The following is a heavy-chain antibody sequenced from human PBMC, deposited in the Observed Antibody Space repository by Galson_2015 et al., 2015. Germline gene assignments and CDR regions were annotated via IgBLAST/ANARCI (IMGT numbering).Heavy chain of an antibody. CDR2: ISYDGSNK. CDR1: GFTFSSCA. D-gene: IGHD5-12*01. J-gene: IGHJ4*02. CDR3: ARVRVGYSGYGQTGDQDY. Sequence: SLRLSCAASGFTFSSCAMHWVRQAPGKGLEWVAVISYDGSNKYYADSVKGRFTISRDNSKNTLYLQMNSLRAEDTAVYYCARVRVGYSGYGQTGDQDYWGQGTLVTVSS. V-gene: IGHV3-30*01.